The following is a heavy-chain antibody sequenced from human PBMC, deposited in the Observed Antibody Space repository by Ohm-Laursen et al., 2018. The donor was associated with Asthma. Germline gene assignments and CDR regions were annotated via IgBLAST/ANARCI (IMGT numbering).Heavy chain of an antibody. D-gene: IGHD4-17*01. CDR3: AREFYGPNYYYYYGMDV. CDR2: INPDGCET. Sequence: SLRLSCTAPKFTFSNHWMNWVRQAPGKGLEWVANINPDGCETRHVDSVKGRFTISRDNAKDSLSLQMNSLRVEDTAVYYCAREFYGPNYYYYYGMDVWGQGTTVTVS. V-gene: IGHV3-7*01. CDR1: KFTFSNHW. J-gene: IGHJ6*02.